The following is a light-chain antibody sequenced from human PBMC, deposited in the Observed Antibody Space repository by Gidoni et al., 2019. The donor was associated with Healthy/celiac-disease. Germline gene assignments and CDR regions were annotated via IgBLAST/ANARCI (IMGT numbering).Light chain of an antibody. J-gene: IGKJ4*01. CDR1: QIVSSY. CDR3: QQRSNWPPLLT. CDR2: DAS. V-gene: IGKV3-11*01. Sequence: EMVLTQSPATLSLSPGERATLSCRASQIVSSYLAWYQQKPGQAPRLLIYDASNRATGIPARFSGSGSGTDFTLTISSLEPEDFAVYYCQQRSNWPPLLTFGGGTKVEIK.